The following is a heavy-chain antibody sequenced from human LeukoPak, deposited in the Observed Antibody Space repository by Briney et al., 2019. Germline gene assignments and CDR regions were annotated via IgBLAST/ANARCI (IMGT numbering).Heavy chain of an antibody. V-gene: IGHV4-34*01. D-gene: IGHD2-2*01. J-gene: IGHJ4*02. CDR3: ARLFWGCSSTSCGDY. CDR1: GESFSGYY. CDR2: INHSGST. Sequence: PSETLSLTCAGYGESFSGYYWSWIRQPPGKGLEWIGEINHSGSTNYNPSLKSRVTISVGTSKNQFSLKLSSVTAADTAVYYCARLFWGCSSTSCGDYWGQGTLVTVSS.